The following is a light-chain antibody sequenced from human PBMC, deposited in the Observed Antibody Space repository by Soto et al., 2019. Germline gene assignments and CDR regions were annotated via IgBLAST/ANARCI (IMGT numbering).Light chain of an antibody. Sequence: DIQLTQSPSFLSASVGDRVTITCRASQGISSYLAWYQQKPGKAAKLLIYAASTLQRGVPSRFSDSGSGTEFTLTISSLQPEDFATYYCQQLNSYPWTFGQGTKVEIK. CDR2: AAS. V-gene: IGKV1-9*01. CDR1: QGISSY. J-gene: IGKJ1*01. CDR3: QQLNSYPWT.